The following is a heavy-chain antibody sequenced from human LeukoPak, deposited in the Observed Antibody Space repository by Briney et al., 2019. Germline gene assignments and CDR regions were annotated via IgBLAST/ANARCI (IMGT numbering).Heavy chain of an antibody. J-gene: IGHJ4*02. V-gene: IGHV3-23*01. D-gene: IGHD3-3*01. CDR1: GFTFSSDA. CDR3: ARDLDFWSGYIDY. CDR2: ISGSGGST. Sequence: GGSLRLSCAASGFTFSSDAMSWVRQAPGKGLEWVSAISGSGGSTYYADSVKGRFTISRDNSKNTLYLQMGSLRAEDMAVYYCARDLDFWSGYIDYWGQGTLVTVSS.